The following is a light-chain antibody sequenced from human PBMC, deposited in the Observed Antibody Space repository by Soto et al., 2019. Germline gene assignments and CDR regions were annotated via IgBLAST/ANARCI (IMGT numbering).Light chain of an antibody. V-gene: IGKV2D-29*02. CDR2: EVS. J-gene: IGKJ5*01. CDR1: QSLLHIAGETF. Sequence: DVVMTQTPLSLSVAPGQPASISCKSSQSLLHIAGETFLFWYLQKPGQSPQLLIYEVSTRVSGVPDRFNGRGSGTDFTLEISRVETDDVGIYYCMQSTRLPPTFGQGTRLGIE. CDR3: MQSTRLPPT.